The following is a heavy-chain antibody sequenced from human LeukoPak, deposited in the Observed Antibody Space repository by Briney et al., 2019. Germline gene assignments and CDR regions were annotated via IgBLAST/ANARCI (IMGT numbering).Heavy chain of an antibody. CDR1: GYSISSGYY. D-gene: IGHD6-6*01. CDR2: IYHSGST. J-gene: IGHJ6*03. V-gene: IGHV4-38-2*01. CDR3: ASSSIAARRYYYYYYMDV. Sequence: PSETLSLTCAVSGYSISSGYYWGWIRQPPGKGLEWIGSIYHSGSTYYNPSLKSRVTISVATSKNQFSLKLSSVTAADTAVYYCASSSIAARRYYYYYYMDVWGKGTTVTVSS.